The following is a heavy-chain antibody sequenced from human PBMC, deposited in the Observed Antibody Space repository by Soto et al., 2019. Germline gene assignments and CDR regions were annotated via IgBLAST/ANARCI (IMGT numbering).Heavy chain of an antibody. CDR1: GYTFTSYA. J-gene: IGHJ6*02. CDR2: INTNTGNP. CDR3: ARSIFGVVTPGGV. Sequence: ASVKVSCKASGYTFTSYAINWVRQAPGQGLEWMGWINTNTGNPTYAQGFTGRFVFSLDTSVSTAYLQICSLKAEDTAVYYCARSIFGVVTPGGVWGQGTTVTVSS. V-gene: IGHV7-4-1*01. D-gene: IGHD3-3*01.